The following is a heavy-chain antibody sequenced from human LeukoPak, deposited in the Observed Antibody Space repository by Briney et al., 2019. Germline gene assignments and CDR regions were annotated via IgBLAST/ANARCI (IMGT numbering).Heavy chain of an antibody. CDR1: GDSVSSNSAA. Sequence: SQTLSLTCAISGDSVSSNSAAWNWIRQSPSRGLEWLGRTYYRSKWYNDYAVSVKSRITINPDTSKNQFSLQLNSVTAADTAVYYCARGYVDTAMVYYFDYWGQGTLVTVSP. CDR2: TYYRSKWYN. CDR3: ARGYVDTAMVYYFDY. V-gene: IGHV6-1*01. D-gene: IGHD5-18*01. J-gene: IGHJ4*02.